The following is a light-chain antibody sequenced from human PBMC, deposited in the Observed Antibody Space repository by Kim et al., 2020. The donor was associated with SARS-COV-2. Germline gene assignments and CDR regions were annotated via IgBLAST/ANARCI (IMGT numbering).Light chain of an antibody. Sequence: ASAGNRVTITCQASRDINIYLNWDQQKPGKAPKLLISEASKLETGVPSRFSGSGSGTDFTFTISSLQPEDIATYYCQQYHTLPLTFGGGTKVDIK. CDR1: RDINIY. J-gene: IGKJ4*01. CDR3: QQYHTLPLT. CDR2: EAS. V-gene: IGKV1-33*01.